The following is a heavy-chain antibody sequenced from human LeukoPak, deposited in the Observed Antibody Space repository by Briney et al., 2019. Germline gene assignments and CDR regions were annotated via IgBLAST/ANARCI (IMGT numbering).Heavy chain of an antibody. J-gene: IGHJ4*02. CDR1: GYTFTGYY. CDR2: INPNSGGT. CDR3: ARARDYYGSGIDY. V-gene: IGHV1-2*02. D-gene: IGHD3-10*01. Sequence: ASVKVSCKASGYTFTGYYMHWVRQAPGQGLEWMGWINPNSGGTNYAQKFQGRVTMTRDTPISTAYMELSRLRSDDTAVYYCARARDYYGSGIDYWGQGTLVTVSS.